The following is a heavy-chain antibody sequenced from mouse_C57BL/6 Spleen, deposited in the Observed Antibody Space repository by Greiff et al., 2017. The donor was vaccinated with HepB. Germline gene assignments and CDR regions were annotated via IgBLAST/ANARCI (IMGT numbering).Heavy chain of an antibody. V-gene: IGHV5-9-1*02. Sequence: EVMLVESGEGLVKPGGSLKLSCAASGFTFSSYAMSWVRQTPEKRLEWVAYISSGGDYIYYAYTVKCRFTISRDNARNTLYLQMSSLKSEDTAMYYCTRGDDYADGFHYWGQGTTLTVSS. J-gene: IGHJ2*01. CDR2: ISSGGDYI. CDR3: TRGDDYADGFHY. D-gene: IGHD2-4*01. CDR1: GFTFSSYA.